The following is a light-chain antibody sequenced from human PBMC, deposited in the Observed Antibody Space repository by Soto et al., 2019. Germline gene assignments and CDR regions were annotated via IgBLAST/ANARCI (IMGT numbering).Light chain of an antibody. CDR1: SSDVGGYNY. J-gene: IGLJ1*01. CDR2: DVS. V-gene: IGLV2-14*01. Sequence: QSVLTQPASVSGSPGQSIAISCTGTSSDVGGYNYVSWYQQHPGKAPKPMVYDVSNRPSGVSNRFSGSKSGNTASLTISGLQAEDEADYYCSSYPSSSTYLFGTGPKVTVL. CDR3: SSYPSSSTYL.